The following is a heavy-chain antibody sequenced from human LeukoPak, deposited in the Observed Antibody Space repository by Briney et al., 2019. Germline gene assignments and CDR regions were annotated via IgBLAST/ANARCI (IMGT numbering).Heavy chain of an antibody. D-gene: IGHD3-10*01. J-gene: IGHJ4*02. Sequence: PGGSLRLSCAASGFTFSSYGMHWVRQAPGKGLEWVAFIRYDGSNKYYADSVKGRFTISRDNSKNTLYLQMNSPRAEDTAVYYCAKDMSMVRAMGHFDYWGQGTLVTVSS. V-gene: IGHV3-30*02. CDR3: AKDMSMVRAMGHFDY. CDR2: IRYDGSNK. CDR1: GFTFSSYG.